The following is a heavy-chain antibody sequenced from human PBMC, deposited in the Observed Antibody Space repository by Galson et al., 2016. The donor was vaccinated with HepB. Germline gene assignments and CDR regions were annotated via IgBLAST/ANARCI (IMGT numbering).Heavy chain of an antibody. Sequence: SLRLSCAASGFTFSSYWMHWVRQAPGKGLEWVASIWHDGSQKFYADSVKGRFTISRDNSKNTVHLQMNSLRAVDTAVYYCARDASGSRADFDYWGQGIPVTVSS. V-gene: IGHV3-33*08. CDR2: IWHDGSQK. CDR3: ARDASGSRADFDY. J-gene: IGHJ4*02. CDR1: GFTFSSYW. D-gene: IGHD3-10*01.